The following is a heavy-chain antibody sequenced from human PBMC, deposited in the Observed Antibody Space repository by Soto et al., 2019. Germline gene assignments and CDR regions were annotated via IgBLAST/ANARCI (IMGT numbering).Heavy chain of an antibody. Sequence: EVQLVESGGGLVQPGGSLRLSCAASGFTFSSYWMHWVRQAPGKGLVWVSRINSDGSSTSYADSVKGRFTISRDNAKNTLYLQMNSLRAEDTAVYYCARPRGYCSSTSCFWNWFDPWGQGTLVTVSS. D-gene: IGHD2-2*01. J-gene: IGHJ5*02. CDR3: ARPRGYCSSTSCFWNWFDP. CDR1: GFTFSSYW. CDR2: INSDGSST. V-gene: IGHV3-74*01.